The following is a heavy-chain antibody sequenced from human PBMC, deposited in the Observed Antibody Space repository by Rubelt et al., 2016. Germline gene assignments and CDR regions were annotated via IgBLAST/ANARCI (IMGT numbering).Heavy chain of an antibody. V-gene: IGHV4-34*01. Sequence: SGGGLVQPGRSLRLSCTASGFTFGDYAMSWVRQAPGKGLEWIGEINHSGSTNYNSSLKSRATISVDTSKSQFSLRLNSVTAADTALYYCTRGGSSSHFPYFDYWGQEILVTVSS. CDR1: GFTFGDYA. CDR3: TRGGSSSHFPYFDY. CDR2: INHSGST. D-gene: IGHD6-13*01. J-gene: IGHJ4*02.